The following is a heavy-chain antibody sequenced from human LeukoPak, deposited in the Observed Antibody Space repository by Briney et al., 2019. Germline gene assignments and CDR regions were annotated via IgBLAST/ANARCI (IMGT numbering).Heavy chain of an antibody. CDR1: GGSINTDY. Sequence: TSETLSLTCTVSGGSINTDYWSWIRQPAGRGLEWIGRVYTSGNTKYNASLQSRVTMSIDTSTKQLFLKLSSVTAADTAVYYCARETLVGTTNYFDNWGQGTLVTVSS. V-gene: IGHV4-4*07. D-gene: IGHD1-26*01. J-gene: IGHJ4*02. CDR3: ARETLVGTTNYFDN. CDR2: VYTSGNT.